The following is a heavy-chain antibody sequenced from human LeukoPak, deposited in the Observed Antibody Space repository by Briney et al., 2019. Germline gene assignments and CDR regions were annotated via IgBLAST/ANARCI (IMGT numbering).Heavy chain of an antibody. CDR2: ISNSGDKT. V-gene: IGHV3-23*01. CDR3: ARRAGAYSHPYDY. J-gene: IGHJ4*02. D-gene: IGHD4/OR15-4a*01. Sequence: GGSLRLSCAASGFTFSNSAMTWVRQVPGKGPEWISTISNSGDKTYYADFVKGRFTIARDNFKNTLYLQMNSLRAEDTAVYYCARRAGAYSHPYDYWGQGTLVTVSS. CDR1: GFTFSNSA.